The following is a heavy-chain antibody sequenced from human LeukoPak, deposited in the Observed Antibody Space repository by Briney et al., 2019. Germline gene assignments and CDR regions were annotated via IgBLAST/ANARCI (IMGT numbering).Heavy chain of an antibody. Sequence: ASVKVSCKASGYTFTSYGISWVRQAPGQGLEWMGWISAYNGNTNYAQKLQGRVTMTTDTSTSTAYMKLRSLRSDDTAVYYCARVGRITIFGVVPSGYMDVWGKGTTVTVSS. CDR1: GYTFTSYG. CDR2: ISAYNGNT. D-gene: IGHD3-3*01. V-gene: IGHV1-18*01. CDR3: ARVGRITIFGVVPSGYMDV. J-gene: IGHJ6*03.